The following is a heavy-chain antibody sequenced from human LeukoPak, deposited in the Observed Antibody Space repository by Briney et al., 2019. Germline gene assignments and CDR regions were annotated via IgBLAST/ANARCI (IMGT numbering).Heavy chain of an antibody. CDR3: ARGWRRQNNWFDP. J-gene: IGHJ5*02. D-gene: IGHD1-1*01. CDR1: GYTFTSYD. Sequence: ASVKVSCKASGYTFTSYDINWVRQATGQGLERMGWMNPNSGNTGYAQKFQGRVTMTRNTSISTAYMELSSLRSEDTAVYYCARGWRRQNNWFDPWGQGTLVTVSS. CDR2: MNPNSGNT. V-gene: IGHV1-8*01.